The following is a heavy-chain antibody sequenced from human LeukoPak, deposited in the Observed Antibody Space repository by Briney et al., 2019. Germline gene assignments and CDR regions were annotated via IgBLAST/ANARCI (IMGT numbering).Heavy chain of an antibody. Sequence: ASVKVSCKASGYTFTGYYMHWVRQAPGQGLEWMGWINPNSGGTNYAQKFQGRVTMTRDTSISTAYMELSRLRSDDTAVYYCASMETITMVRGVPFDYWGQGTLVTVSS. CDR3: ASMETITMVRGVPFDY. V-gene: IGHV1-2*02. CDR1: GYTFTGYY. CDR2: INPNSGGT. D-gene: IGHD3-10*01. J-gene: IGHJ4*02.